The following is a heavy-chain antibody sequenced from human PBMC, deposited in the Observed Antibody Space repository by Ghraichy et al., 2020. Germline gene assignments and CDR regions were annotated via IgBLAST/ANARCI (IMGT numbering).Heavy chain of an antibody. Sequence: GESLNISCKGSGYSFTSYWISWVRQMPGKGLEWMGGIYPSDSYTNYSPSFQGHVTISADKSISTAYLQWSSLKASDTAMYYCAAGRIVLMVYDSDYYYMDVWGKGTTVTVSS. CDR1: GYSFTSYW. D-gene: IGHD2-8*01. CDR2: IYPSDSYT. J-gene: IGHJ6*03. CDR3: AAGRIVLMVYDSDYYYMDV. V-gene: IGHV5-10-1*01.